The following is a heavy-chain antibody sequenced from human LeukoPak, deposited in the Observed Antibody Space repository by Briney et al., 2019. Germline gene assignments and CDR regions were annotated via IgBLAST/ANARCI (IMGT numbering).Heavy chain of an antibody. CDR2: INPNSGAT. V-gene: IGHV1-2*02. CDR1: GYTFTGYY. CDR3: ARGEDGYNFDY. D-gene: IGHD5-24*01. J-gene: IGHJ4*02. Sequence: GASVKVSGKASGYTFTGYYMHWVRQAPGHGLEWMGWINPNSGATNYAQKFQGRVTMTRDTSISTAYMELSRLRSDDTAVYYCARGEDGYNFDYWGQGTLVTVSS.